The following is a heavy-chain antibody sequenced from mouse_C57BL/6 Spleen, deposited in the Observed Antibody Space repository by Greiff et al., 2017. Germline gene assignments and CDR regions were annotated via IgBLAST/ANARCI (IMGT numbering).Heavy chain of an antibody. CDR2: INPNNGGT. Sequence: VQLQQSGPELVKPGASVKIPCKASGYTFTDYNMDWVKQSHGKSLEWIGDINPNNGGTIYNQKFKGKATLTVDKSSSTAYMELRSLTSEDAAVYYCARRYSKSYWYFDVWGTGTTVTVSS. V-gene: IGHV1-18*01. J-gene: IGHJ1*03. CDR1: GYTFTDYN. D-gene: IGHD2-5*01. CDR3: ARRYSKSYWYFDV.